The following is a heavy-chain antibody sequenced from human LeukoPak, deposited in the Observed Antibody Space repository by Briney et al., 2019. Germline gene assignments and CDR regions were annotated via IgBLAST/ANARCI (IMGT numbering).Heavy chain of an antibody. D-gene: IGHD5-18*01. Sequence: ASVTVSCKASGYTFSGYYMHWVRQAPGQGLEWMGWINPNSGGTNYAQKFQGRVTMTRDTSISTAYMELSRLRSDDTAVYYCTRAVLLGTDFDYWGQGTLVTVSS. CDR1: GYTFSGYY. CDR3: TRAVLLGTDFDY. V-gene: IGHV1-2*02. CDR2: INPNSGGT. J-gene: IGHJ4*02.